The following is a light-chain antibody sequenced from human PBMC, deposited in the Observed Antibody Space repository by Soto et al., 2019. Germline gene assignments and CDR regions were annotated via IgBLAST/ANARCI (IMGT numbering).Light chain of an antibody. CDR2: KAS. CDR3: PLSTSQSDG. Sequence: DIAMTQKQTSVSASEGDRVTITCRASQPISSWLAWYQQKPGKAPKLLIYKASTLKSGVPSRFSGSGSGTEFTLTISSLQAEDGIPYYSPLSTSQSDGFGHGTKVDVK. J-gene: IGKJ1*01. CDR1: QPISSW. V-gene: IGKV1-5*03.